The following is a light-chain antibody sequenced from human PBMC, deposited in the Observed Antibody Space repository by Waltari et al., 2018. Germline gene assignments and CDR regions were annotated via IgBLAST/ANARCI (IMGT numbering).Light chain of an antibody. J-gene: IGLJ3*02. V-gene: IGLV1-51*01. Sequence: QSVLTQPPSVSAAPGQKVTISSSGSSSNIGNTYVSWYQQLPGTAPKLLIYDNNKRPSGIPDRFSGSKSGTSATLGITGLQTGDEADYYCGTWDSSLSAAVFGGGTKLTVL. CDR1: SSNIGNTY. CDR2: DNN. CDR3: GTWDSSLSAAV.